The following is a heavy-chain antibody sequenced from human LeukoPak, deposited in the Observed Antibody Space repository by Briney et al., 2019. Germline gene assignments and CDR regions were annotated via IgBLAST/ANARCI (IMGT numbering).Heavy chain of an antibody. J-gene: IGHJ4*02. Sequence: SETLSLTCAVYGGSFSGYYWGWIRQPPGKGLEWIGEINHSGSTNYNPSLKSRVTISVDTSKNQFSLKLSSVTAADTAVYYCARGPGYDCPLYWGQGTLVTVSS. CDR1: GGSFSGYY. CDR2: INHSGST. D-gene: IGHD5-12*01. V-gene: IGHV4-34*01. CDR3: ARGPGYDCPLY.